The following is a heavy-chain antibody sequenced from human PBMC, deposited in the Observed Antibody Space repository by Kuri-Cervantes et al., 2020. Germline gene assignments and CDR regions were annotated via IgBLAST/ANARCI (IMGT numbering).Heavy chain of an antibody. V-gene: IGHV3-30*01. CDR1: GFTFSSYA. CDR2: ISYDGSNK. D-gene: IGHD5-18*01. J-gene: IGHJ3*02. Sequence: GESLKISCAASGFTFSSYAMHWVRQAPGKGPEWVAVISYDGSNKYYADSVKGRFTISRDNSKNTLYLQMNSLRAEDTAVYYCARELTAMVTSGAFDIWGQGTMVTVSS. CDR3: ARELTAMVTSGAFDI.